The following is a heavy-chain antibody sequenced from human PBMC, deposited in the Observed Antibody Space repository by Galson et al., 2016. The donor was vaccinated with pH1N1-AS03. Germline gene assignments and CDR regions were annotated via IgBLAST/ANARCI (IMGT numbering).Heavy chain of an antibody. Sequence: SLRLSCATSRFTFSDYGMNWVRQAPGKGLEWVAGISSDGSVKNYRDSVKGRFTISRDNSKNTLFLQMSSLRPEDTAVYYCAKVYSKYSYGLEHLDSWGQGTLVTGSS. CDR1: RFTFSDYG. V-gene: IGHV3-30*18. CDR3: AKVYSKYSYGLEHLDS. CDR2: ISSDGSVK. J-gene: IGHJ4*02. D-gene: IGHD3-16*01.